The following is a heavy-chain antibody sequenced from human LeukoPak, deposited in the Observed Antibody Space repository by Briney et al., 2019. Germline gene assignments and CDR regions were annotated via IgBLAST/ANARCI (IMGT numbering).Heavy chain of an antibody. Sequence: GGSLRLSCAASGFTFSNYSMNWVRQAPGKGLEWVSSISGSSTYIYYADSVRGRFTISRDNAKNSLYLQMNSLRAEDTAVSYCARGKPSRGGVVPPFHYWGQGPLVTVSS. CDR1: GFTFSNYS. J-gene: IGHJ4*02. CDR2: ISGSSTYI. V-gene: IGHV3-21*01. D-gene: IGHD3-3*01. CDR3: ARGKPSRGGVVPPFHY.